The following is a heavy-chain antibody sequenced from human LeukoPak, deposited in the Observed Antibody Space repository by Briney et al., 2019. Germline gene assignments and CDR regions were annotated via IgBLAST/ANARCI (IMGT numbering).Heavy chain of an antibody. D-gene: IGHD4-23*01. Sequence: SETLSLTCTVSGGSISTYYWSWIRQPPGKGPEWIGYISYSGSTHYNPSLSSLVTITLDTSRNQFSLRLSSVTAADTAVYYCARSPYYGSNSRGPFDIWGQGTMVTASS. CDR2: ISYSGST. CDR3: ARSPYYGSNSRGPFDI. J-gene: IGHJ3*02. V-gene: IGHV4-59*08. CDR1: GGSISTYY.